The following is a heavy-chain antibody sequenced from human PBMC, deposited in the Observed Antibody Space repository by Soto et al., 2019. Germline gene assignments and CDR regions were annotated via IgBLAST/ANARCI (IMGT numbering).Heavy chain of an antibody. J-gene: IGHJ3*01. CDR2: TYDGVIF. CDR1: GASISKNW. V-gene: IGHV4-4*02. CDR3: ARGMWHAFDV. D-gene: IGHD2-21*01. Sequence: QVQMQESGPGLVKPSETLALTCDVSGASISKNWWSWVRQTPGKALEWIGETYDGVIFNYNPTLRGRVSISIDRSKNQYSLQLTSVTAADTAVYSCARGMWHAFDVWGQGTMVTVSS.